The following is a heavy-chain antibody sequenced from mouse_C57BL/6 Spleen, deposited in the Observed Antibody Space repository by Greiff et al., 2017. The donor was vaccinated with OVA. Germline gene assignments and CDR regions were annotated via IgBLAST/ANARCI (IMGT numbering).Heavy chain of an antibody. D-gene: IGHD2-5*01. J-gene: IGHJ2*01. Sequence: VQLVESGAELVKPGASVKISCKASGYAFSSYWMNWVKQRPGKGLEWIGQIYPGDGDTNYNGKFKGKATLTADKSSSTAYMQLSSLTSEDSAVYFCARGYYSNYDFDYWGQGTTLTVSS. CDR1: GYAFSSYW. V-gene: IGHV1-80*01. CDR3: ARGYYSNYDFDY. CDR2: IYPGDGDT.